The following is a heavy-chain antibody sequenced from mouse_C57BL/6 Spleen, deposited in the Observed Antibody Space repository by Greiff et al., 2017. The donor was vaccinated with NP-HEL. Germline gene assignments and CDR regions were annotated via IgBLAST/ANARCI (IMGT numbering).Heavy chain of an antibody. CDR3: ARINSNSY. V-gene: IGHV5-6*01. CDR2: ISSGGSYT. Sequence: EVQGVESGGDLVKPGGSLKLSCAASGFTFSSYGMSWVRQTPDKRLEWVATISSGGSYTYYPDSVKGRFTISRDNAKNTLYLQMSSLESEDTAMYYCARINSNSYWGQGTLVTVSA. D-gene: IGHD2-5*01. J-gene: IGHJ3*01. CDR1: GFTFSSYG.